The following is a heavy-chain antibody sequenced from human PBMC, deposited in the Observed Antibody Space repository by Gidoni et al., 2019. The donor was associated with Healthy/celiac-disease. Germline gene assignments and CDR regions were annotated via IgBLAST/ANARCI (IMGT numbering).Heavy chain of an antibody. J-gene: IGHJ4*02. V-gene: IGHV4-34*01. D-gene: IGHD6-6*01. CDR2: INHSGST. CDR1: GGSFSGYY. Sequence: QVQLQQWVAGLLKPSETLSLTCAVYGGSFSGYYWSWIRQPPGKGLAWSGEINHSGSTNYNPSLKSRVTISVDTSKNQFSLKLSSVTAADTAVYYCARERLYYSSSSKPLDYWGQGTLVTVSS. CDR3: ARERLYYSSSSKPLDY.